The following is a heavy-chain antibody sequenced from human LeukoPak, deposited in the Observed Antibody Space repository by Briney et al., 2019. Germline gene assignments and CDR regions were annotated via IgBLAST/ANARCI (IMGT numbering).Heavy chain of an antibody. CDR3: ARGWLLWFGELSWFDP. CDR1: GYTFTSYD. Sequence: ASVKVPCKASGYTFTSYDINWVRQATGQGLEWMGWMNPNSGNTGYAQKFQGRVTMTRNTSISTAYMELSSLRSEDTAVYYCARGWLLWFGELSWFDPWGQGTLVTVSS. CDR2: MNPNSGNT. V-gene: IGHV1-8*01. J-gene: IGHJ5*02. D-gene: IGHD3-10*01.